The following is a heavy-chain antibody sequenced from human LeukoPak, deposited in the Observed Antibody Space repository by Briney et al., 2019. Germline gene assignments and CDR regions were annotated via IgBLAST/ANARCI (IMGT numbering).Heavy chain of an antibody. V-gene: IGHV3-21*01. CDR2: ISSSSTYI. CDR1: GFTFSSYS. J-gene: IGHJ4*02. CDR3: ARQNLAAAGHFDY. Sequence: GGSLRLSCAASGFTFSSYSMNWVRQAPGKGLEWFSSISSSSTYIHYADSVKGRFTISRDNAKNTLYLQMNSLRAEDTAVYYCARQNLAAAGHFDYWGQGTLVTVSS. D-gene: IGHD6-13*01.